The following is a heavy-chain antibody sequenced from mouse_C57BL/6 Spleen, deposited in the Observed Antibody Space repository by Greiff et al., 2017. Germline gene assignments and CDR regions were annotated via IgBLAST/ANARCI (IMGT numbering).Heavy chain of an antibody. V-gene: IGHV5-17*01. Sequence: EVNVVESGGGLVKPGGSLKLSCAASGFTFSDYGMHWVRQAPEKGLEWVAYISSGSSTIYYADTVKGRFTISRDNAKNTLFLQMTSLRSEDTAMYYCARFFDYDGGWYFDVWGTGTTVTVSS. CDR3: ARFFDYDGGWYFDV. CDR1: GFTFSDYG. D-gene: IGHD2-4*01. J-gene: IGHJ1*03. CDR2: ISSGSSTI.